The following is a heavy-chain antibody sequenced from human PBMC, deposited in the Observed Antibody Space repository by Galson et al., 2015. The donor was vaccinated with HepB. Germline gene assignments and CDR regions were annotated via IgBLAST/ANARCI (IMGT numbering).Heavy chain of an antibody. D-gene: IGHD2-2*01. CDR1: GFTVSSNY. CDR3: ATEDIVVVPAAFDAFDI. J-gene: IGHJ3*02. Sequence: SLRLSCAASGFTVSSNYMSWVRQAPGKGLEWVSVIYSGGSTYYADSVKGRFTISRDNSKNTLYLQMNSLRAEDTAVYYCATEDIVVVPAAFDAFDIWGQGTMVTVSS. V-gene: IGHV3-66*01. CDR2: IYSGGST.